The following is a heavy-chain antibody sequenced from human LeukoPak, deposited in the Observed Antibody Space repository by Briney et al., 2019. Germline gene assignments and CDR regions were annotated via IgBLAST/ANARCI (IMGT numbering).Heavy chain of an antibody. CDR1: GGSFSGYY. V-gene: IGHV4-34*01. CDR3: ARSSGQGHYYYYMDV. Sequence: SETLSLTCAVYGGSFSGYYWSWIRQPSGKGLEWIGEINHSGSTNYNPSLKSRVTISVDTSKNQFSLKLSSVTAADTAVYYCARSSGQGHYYYYMDVWGKGTTVTVSS. D-gene: IGHD3-22*01. J-gene: IGHJ6*03. CDR2: INHSGST.